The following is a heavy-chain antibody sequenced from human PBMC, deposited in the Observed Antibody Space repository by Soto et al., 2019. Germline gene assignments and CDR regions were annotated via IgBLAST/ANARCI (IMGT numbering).Heavy chain of an antibody. J-gene: IGHJ4*02. CDR1: GFTFGSYA. V-gene: IGHV3-23*01. D-gene: IGHD3-22*01. CDR2: ISGSGGST. Sequence: VGSLRLSCAASGFTFGSYAMSWVRQAPGKGLEWVSAISGSGGSTYYADSVKGRFTISRGNSKNTLYLQMNSLRAEDTAVYYCAKDATITMIVVYYFDYWGQGTLVTVSS. CDR3: AKDATITMIVVYYFDY.